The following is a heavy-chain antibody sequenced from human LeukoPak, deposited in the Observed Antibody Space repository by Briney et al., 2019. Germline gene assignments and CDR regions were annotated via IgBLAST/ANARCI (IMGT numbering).Heavy chain of an antibody. V-gene: IGHV1-69*13. D-gene: IGHD2/OR15-2a*01. Sequence: GASVKVSCKASGGTFSSYAISWVRQAPGQGLEWMGGIIPIFGTANYAQKFQGRVTITADESTSTAYMELSSLRSEYTAVYYCARAQYFSPPFDYWGQGTLVTVSS. J-gene: IGHJ4*02. CDR2: IIPIFGTA. CDR3: ARAQYFSPPFDY. CDR1: GGTFSSYA.